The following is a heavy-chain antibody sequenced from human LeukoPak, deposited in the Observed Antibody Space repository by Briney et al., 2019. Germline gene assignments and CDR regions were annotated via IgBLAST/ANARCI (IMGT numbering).Heavy chain of an antibody. CDR3: AKAPVTTCRGAFCYPFDY. J-gene: IGHJ4*02. CDR1: GFTFSSYA. D-gene: IGHD2-15*01. V-gene: IGHV3-23*01. CDR2: ISDTGNT. Sequence: GGSLRLSCAASGFTFSSYAMSWVRQAPGKGLEWVSAISDTGNTYHADSVKGRLTISRDSSKNTLFLQMNRLRPEDAVVYYCAKAPVTTCRGAFCYPFDYWGLGTLVTVYS.